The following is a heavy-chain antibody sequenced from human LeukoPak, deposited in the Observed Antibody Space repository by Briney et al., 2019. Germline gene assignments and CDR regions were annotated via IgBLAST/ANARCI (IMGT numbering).Heavy chain of an antibody. CDR1: GGTFISYA. CDR2: IIPIFGTA. D-gene: IGHD3-22*01. J-gene: IGHJ4*02. Sequence: SVKVSCKASGGTFISYAISWVRQAPGQGLEWMGGIIPIFGTANYAQKFQGRVTITADESTSTAYMELSSLRPEDTAVYYCARDRLEDYYDSSGYPPFDYWAREPWSPSPQ. CDR3: ARDRLEDYYDSSGYPPFDY. V-gene: IGHV1-69*13.